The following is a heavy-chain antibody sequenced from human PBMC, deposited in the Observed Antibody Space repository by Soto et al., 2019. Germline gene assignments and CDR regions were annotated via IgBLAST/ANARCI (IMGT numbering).Heavy chain of an antibody. D-gene: IGHD4-17*01. CDR1: GFTFSTSW. CDR2: MKGDGSKE. Sequence: VQLVESGGGLVQPGGSLRLSCLASGFTFSTSWMTWVRQAPGKGLEWVANMKGDGSKENYVDSVKGRFTISRDNAKNSLFLQMNSLRDEDTALSYCARDLNYGVSTVYYDVFDTWGQGTMVTVSP. V-gene: IGHV3-7*01. J-gene: IGHJ3*02. CDR3: ARDLNYGVSTVYYDVFDT.